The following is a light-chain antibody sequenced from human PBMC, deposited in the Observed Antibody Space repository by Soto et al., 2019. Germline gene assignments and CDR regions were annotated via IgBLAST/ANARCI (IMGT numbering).Light chain of an antibody. V-gene: IGKV3-15*01. J-gene: IGKJ5*01. CDR3: QQYNDWLIT. Sequence: EIVMTQSPATLSMSPGERATLSCRASQSISINLAWYQQKPGQAPRLLIYGASARATDVPARFSGSGSGTEFTLTISSLQSEDFEVYYCQQYNDWLITFGQGTRLEIK. CDR2: GAS. CDR1: QSISIN.